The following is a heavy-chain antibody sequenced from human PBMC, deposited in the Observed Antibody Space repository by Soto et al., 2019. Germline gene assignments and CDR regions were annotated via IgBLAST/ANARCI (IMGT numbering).Heavy chain of an antibody. CDR2: INLKGGST. Sequence: ASVKVSCKASGDTFTSYYMHWVRQALGQGLEWMGIINLKGGSTTYAQKFQGRVTMTRDTSTSTVYMELSSLRSEDTAVYYCARAEYYYDSSGYLDYFDYWGQGTLVTVSS. J-gene: IGHJ4*02. CDR1: GDTFTSYY. V-gene: IGHV1-46*01. D-gene: IGHD3-22*01. CDR3: ARAEYYYDSSGYLDYFDY.